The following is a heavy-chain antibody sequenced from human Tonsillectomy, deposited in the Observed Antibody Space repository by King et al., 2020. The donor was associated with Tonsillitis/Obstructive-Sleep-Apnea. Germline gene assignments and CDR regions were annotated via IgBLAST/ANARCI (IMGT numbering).Heavy chain of an antibody. V-gene: IGHV5-10-1*01. CDR2: IDPSDSYT. CDR3: ARSGTTEDYYSCVMDV. CDR1: GYSFSSYW. Sequence: QLVQSGAEVKKPGDSLRVSCKGSGYSFSSYWINWVRQMPGKGLEWMGTIDPSDSYTTYSPSFQAHVTISADNSISTAYLQWSTLKASDTAVYFCARSGTTEDYYSCVMDVGGQGTTVTVS. D-gene: IGHD1-7*01. J-gene: IGHJ6*02.